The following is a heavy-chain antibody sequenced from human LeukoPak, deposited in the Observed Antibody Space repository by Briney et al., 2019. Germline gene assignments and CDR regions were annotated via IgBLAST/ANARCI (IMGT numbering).Heavy chain of an antibody. J-gene: IGHJ5*02. CDR3: ARVWYYYDSSGYSWFDP. CDR2: IYTSGST. V-gene: IGHV4-4*07. CDR1: GGSISSYY. Sequence: SETLSLTCAVSGGSISSYYWGWIRQPAGKGLEWIGRIYTSGSTNYNPSLKSRFTMSVDTSKNQFSLKLSSVTAADTAVYYCARVWYYYDSSGYSWFDPWGQGTLVTVSS. D-gene: IGHD3-22*01.